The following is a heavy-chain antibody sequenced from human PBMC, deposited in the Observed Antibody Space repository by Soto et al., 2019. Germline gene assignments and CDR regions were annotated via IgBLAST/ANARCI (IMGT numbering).Heavy chain of an antibody. V-gene: IGHV3-30*18. Sequence: QVQLVESGGGVVQPGRSLRLSCAASGFTFSSYGMHWVRQAPGKGLEWVAVISYDGSNKYYADSVKGRFTISRDNSKNTPYLQMNSRRAEDTAVYYCAKEEYYYDSSDYYYGMDVWGQGTTVTVSS. CDR1: GFTFSSYG. J-gene: IGHJ6*02. D-gene: IGHD3-22*01. CDR3: AKEEYYYDSSDYYYGMDV. CDR2: ISYDGSNK.